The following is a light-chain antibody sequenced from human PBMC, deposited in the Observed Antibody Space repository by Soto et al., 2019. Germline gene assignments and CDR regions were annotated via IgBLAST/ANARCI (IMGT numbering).Light chain of an antibody. V-gene: IGKV3-15*01. J-gene: IGKJ1*01. CDR1: QSVSSY. CDR3: QQYNNWPWT. Sequence: EIVLTQSPDTLSVSPGERATLSCRASQSVSSYLAWYQQKPGQAPRLLIYDASTRATAMPGRFSGSGSGTEFTLTISSLKSEDSAVYYCQQYNNWPWTFGQGTKVDIK. CDR2: DAS.